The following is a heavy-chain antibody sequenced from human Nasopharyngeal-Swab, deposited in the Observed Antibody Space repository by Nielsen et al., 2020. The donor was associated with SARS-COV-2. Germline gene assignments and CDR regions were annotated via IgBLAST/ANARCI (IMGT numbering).Heavy chain of an antibody. J-gene: IGHJ6*02. Sequence: GESLKISCGASGFTFSSYTMSWVRQAPGRGLEWVSAITGSGDATNYEDSGGGRFTISRDNSKSTLYLQMNSLRAEDTAEYFCAKDGVRLNGIDVWGQGTTVTVSS. CDR3: AKDGVRLNGIDV. CDR1: GFTFSSYT. V-gene: IGHV3-23*01. D-gene: IGHD3-16*01. CDR2: ITGSGDAT.